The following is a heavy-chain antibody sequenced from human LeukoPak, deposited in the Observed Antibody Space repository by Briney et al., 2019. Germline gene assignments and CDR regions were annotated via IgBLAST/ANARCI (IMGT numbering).Heavy chain of an antibody. CDR2: MNPNSGNT. CDR3: ARDHCYDSSGYYSPELY. CDR1: GYTFTSYD. D-gene: IGHD3-22*01. Sequence: ASVKVSCKASGYTFTSYDINWVRQATGQGREWMGWMNPNSGNTGYAQKFQGRVTMARNTSIRTAYMELSSLRSEDTAVYYCARDHCYDSSGYYSPELYWGQGTLVTVSS. V-gene: IGHV1-8*01. J-gene: IGHJ4*02.